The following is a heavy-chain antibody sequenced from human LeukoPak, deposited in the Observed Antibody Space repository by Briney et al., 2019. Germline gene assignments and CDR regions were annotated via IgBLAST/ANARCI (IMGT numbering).Heavy chain of an antibody. CDR2: ISSSGSTI. D-gene: IGHD6-6*01. J-gene: IGHJ4*02. CDR3: ARERAIASLRPYYFGY. CDR1: GFTFSDYY. V-gene: IGHV3-11*01. Sequence: GGSLRLSCAASGFTFSDYYMSWIRQAPGKGLEWISYISSSGSTIYYADSVKGRFTISRDNARNPLYLQMNSLRAEDTAVYYCARERAIASLRPYYFGYWGQGTLVTVSS.